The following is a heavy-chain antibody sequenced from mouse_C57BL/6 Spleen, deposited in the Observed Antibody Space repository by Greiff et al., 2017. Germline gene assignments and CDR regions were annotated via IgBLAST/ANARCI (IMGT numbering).Heavy chain of an antibody. Sequence: QVQLQQSGAELAKPGASVKLSCKASGYTFTDYEMHWVKQTPVHGLEWIGAIDPETGGTAYNQKFKGKAILTADKSSSTAYMELRSLTSEDSAVDYCTRGGNYDLYAMDYWGQGTSVTVSS. D-gene: IGHD2-1*01. J-gene: IGHJ4*01. CDR1: GYTFTDYE. CDR3: TRGGNYDLYAMDY. CDR2: IDPETGGT. V-gene: IGHV1-15*01.